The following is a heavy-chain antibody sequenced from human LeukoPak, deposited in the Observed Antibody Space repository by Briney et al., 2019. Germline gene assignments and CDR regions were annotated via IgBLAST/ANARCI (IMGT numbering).Heavy chain of an antibody. CDR2: INHSGST. J-gene: IGHJ3*02. CDR1: GGSFSGYY. V-gene: IGHV4-34*01. CDR3: ARDIGGSDYGDSRDAFDI. Sequence: SETLSLTCAVYGGSFSGYYWSWIRQPPGKGLEWIGEINHSGSTNYNPSLKSRVTISVDTSKNQFSLKLSSVTAADTAVYYCARDIGGSDYGDSRDAFDIWGQGTMVIVSS. D-gene: IGHD4-17*01.